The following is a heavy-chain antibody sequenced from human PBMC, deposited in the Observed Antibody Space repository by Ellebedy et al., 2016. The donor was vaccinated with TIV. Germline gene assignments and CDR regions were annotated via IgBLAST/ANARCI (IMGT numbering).Heavy chain of an antibody. D-gene: IGHD3-10*01. CDR2: ITDNSDTT. Sequence: GESLKISCAAAGFTFSYYAMSWVRQAPGEGLEWVSAITDNSDTTYYTDSVKVRFTISRDTSKNTLYVQMNSLRAEDTAIYYCTRFIWLGQPRPNDYWGQGTLVTVSS. V-gene: IGHV3-23*01. CDR3: TRFIWLGQPRPNDY. CDR1: GFTFSYYA. J-gene: IGHJ4*02.